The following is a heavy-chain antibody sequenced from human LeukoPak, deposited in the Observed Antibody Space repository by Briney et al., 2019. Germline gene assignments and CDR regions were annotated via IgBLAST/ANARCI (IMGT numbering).Heavy chain of an antibody. D-gene: IGHD5-18*01. J-gene: IGHJ5*02. CDR3: ARGYLTFDP. CDR1: GGSISSNNYY. CDR2: ISPSGST. V-gene: IGHV4-61*02. Sequence: SETLSLTCTVSGGSISSNNYYWSWIRQPAGKGLEWIGRISPSGSTNYNPSLKSRVTISVDTSKNQFSLKLTSVTAADTAVYYCARGYLTFDPWGQGTLVTVSS.